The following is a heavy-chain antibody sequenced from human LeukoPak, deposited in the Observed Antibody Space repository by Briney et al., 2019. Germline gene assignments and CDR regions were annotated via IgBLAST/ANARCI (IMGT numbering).Heavy chain of an antibody. CDR3: ARGGAAAVPYAFDI. D-gene: IGHD6-13*01. J-gene: IGHJ3*02. Sequence: ASVKVSCKASGGTFSSYAISWVRQAPGQGLEWMGGIIPIFGTANYAQKFQGRVTITADESTSTAYMELSSLRSEDTAVYYCARGGAAAVPYAFDIWGQGTMVTVSS. V-gene: IGHV1-69*13. CDR1: GGTFSSYA. CDR2: IIPIFGTA.